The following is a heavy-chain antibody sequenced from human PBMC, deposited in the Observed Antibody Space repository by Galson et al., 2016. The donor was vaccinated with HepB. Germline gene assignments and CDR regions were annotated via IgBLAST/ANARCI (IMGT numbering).Heavy chain of an antibody. CDR3: ARGRGFSSSWFDF. V-gene: IGHV1-46*01. CDR1: GYTFTSYY. Sequence: SVKVSCKASGYTFTSYYIHWVRQAPGRGLEWMGIIDPRGGSTSSAQKFHDRITMTRDTSTSPINMEVSSLGSEDTAVYYCARGRGFSSSWFDFWGQGTLVIVSS. CDR2: IDPRGGST. D-gene: IGHD6-13*01. J-gene: IGHJ4*02.